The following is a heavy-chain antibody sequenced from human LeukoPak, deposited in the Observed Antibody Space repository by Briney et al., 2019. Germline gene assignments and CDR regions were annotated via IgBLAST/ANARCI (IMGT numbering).Heavy chain of an antibody. V-gene: IGHV4-34*01. J-gene: IGHJ4*02. CDR3: ARVWAAGPLWYFDY. CDR2: INHSGST. D-gene: IGHD6-13*01. CDR1: GGSFSGYY. Sequence: TASETRSLTCAVYGGSFSGYYWSWIRQPPGKGLEWIGEINHSGSTNYNPSLKSRVTISVDTSKNQFSLKLSSVTAADTAVYYCARVWAAGPLWYFDYWGQGTLVTVSS.